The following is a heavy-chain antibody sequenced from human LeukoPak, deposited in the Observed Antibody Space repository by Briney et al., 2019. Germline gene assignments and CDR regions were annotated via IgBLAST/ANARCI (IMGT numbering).Heavy chain of an antibody. CDR1: GDSIRTNNYF. J-gene: IGHJ5*02. D-gene: IGHD1-26*01. CDR2: ISYNGIT. Sequence: SETLSLTCSVSGDSIRTNNYFWGWIRQPPGMGLEWIGSISYNGITYYNPSLKSRASVSVDTSKNQFSLNLNSVTAADTAIYYSARRPGHTWDMGNWFDPWGQGTLITVSS. CDR3: ARRPGHTWDMGNWFDP. V-gene: IGHV4-39*01.